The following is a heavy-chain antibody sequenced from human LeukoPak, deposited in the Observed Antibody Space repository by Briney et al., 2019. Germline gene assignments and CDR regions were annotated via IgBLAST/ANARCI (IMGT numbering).Heavy chain of an antibody. CDR3: ARHGYSSGSLAWFDP. CDR2: IYYSGST. Sequence: SETLSLTCTVAGGSISSYYWSWIWQPPGKGLEWIGYIYYSGSTNYNPSLKSRVTISVDTSKNQFSLKLSSVTAADTAVYYCARHGYSSGSLAWFDPWGQGTQVTVSS. J-gene: IGHJ5*02. CDR1: GGSISSYY. D-gene: IGHD6-19*01. V-gene: IGHV4-59*01.